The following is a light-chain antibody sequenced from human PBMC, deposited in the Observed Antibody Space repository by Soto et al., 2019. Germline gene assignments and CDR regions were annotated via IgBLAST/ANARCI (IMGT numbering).Light chain of an antibody. CDR1: QSMSRW. Sequence: DIQMTQSPSTLSASVGDRVTITCWASQSMSRWLAWYQQKPGKAPKLLIYGASSLESGVPSRFSGSGSGTEFTLTISSLQPDDFATYYCQQYVTWTFGQGTKVEIK. CDR2: GAS. J-gene: IGKJ1*01. CDR3: QQYVTWT. V-gene: IGKV1-5*01.